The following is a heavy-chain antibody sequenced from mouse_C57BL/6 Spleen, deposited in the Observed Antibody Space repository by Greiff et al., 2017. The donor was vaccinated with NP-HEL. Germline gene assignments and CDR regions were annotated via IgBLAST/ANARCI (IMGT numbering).Heavy chain of an antibody. V-gene: IGHV7-3*01. D-gene: IGHD2-1*01. CDR1: GFTFTDYY. CDR3: ARYDYRNAFGD. Sequence: EVQRVESGGGLVQPGGSLSLSCAASGFTFTDYYMSWVRQPPGKALEWMGFIRNKANGYTTEYSASVKDRFTISRANSQSFLYLRMNALRAEDSASCSSARYDYRNAFGDWGKGTTLTVAS. CDR2: IRNKANGYTT. J-gene: IGHJ2*01.